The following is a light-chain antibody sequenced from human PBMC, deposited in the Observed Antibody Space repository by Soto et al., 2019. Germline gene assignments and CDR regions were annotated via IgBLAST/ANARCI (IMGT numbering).Light chain of an antibody. Sequence: EIEMTQAPNTLSVSPGEKATLSCRASQSVSSNLAWYQQKPGQAPRLLIYDASTRAPGFPARFSGSGSGTEFTLTISSLQSEDFAVYYCHHYNSWPYTFGQGTKVDIK. CDR1: QSVSSN. CDR3: HHYNSWPYT. CDR2: DAS. J-gene: IGKJ2*01. V-gene: IGKV3-15*01.